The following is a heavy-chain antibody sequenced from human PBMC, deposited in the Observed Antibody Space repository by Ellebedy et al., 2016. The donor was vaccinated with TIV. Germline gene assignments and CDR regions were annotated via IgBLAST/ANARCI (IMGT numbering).Heavy chain of an antibody. D-gene: IGHD5-18*01. CDR1: GFTFSSYI. Sequence: PGGSLRLSCTASGFTFSSYIMNWVRQAPGKGLEWISSITKSGDYMYYADSVNGRFTISRDHARNSLDLQMNSLRTDDTAVYYCARDTAMDYWGQGTLVTVSS. V-gene: IGHV3-21*01. J-gene: IGHJ4*02. CDR3: ARDTAMDY. CDR2: ITKSGDYM.